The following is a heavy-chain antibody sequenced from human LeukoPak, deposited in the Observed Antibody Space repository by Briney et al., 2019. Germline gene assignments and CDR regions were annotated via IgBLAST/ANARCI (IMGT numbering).Heavy chain of an antibody. J-gene: IGHJ4*02. CDR2: INWNGDST. CDR1: GFTFSSYS. V-gene: IGHV3-20*04. Sequence: AGGSLRLSCAASGFTFSSYSMNWVRQAPGKGLEWVSSINWNGDSTHYGDSVKGRFTISRDNAKNSLYLQMNSLRAEDTALYYCARQIMYSSGWYFDYWGQGTLATVSS. D-gene: IGHD6-19*01. CDR3: ARQIMYSSGWYFDY.